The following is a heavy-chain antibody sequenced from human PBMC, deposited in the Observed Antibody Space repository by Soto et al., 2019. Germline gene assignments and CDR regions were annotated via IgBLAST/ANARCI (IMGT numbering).Heavy chain of an antibody. V-gene: IGHV1-18*01. D-gene: IGHD2-2*01. J-gene: IGHJ5*01. CDR1: GYTFTSYG. Sequence: ASVKVSCKASGYTFTSYGISWVRQAPGQGLEWMGWISAYNGNTNYAQKLQGRVTMTTDTSTSTAYMELRSLRSDDTAIYYCVRDQKYFRVNGNWFDSWGQGTLVTVSS. CDR2: ISAYNGNT. CDR3: VRDQKYFRVNGNWFDS.